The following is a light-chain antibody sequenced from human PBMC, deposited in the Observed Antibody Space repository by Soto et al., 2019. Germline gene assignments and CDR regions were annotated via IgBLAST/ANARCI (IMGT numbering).Light chain of an antibody. CDR2: GAS. Sequence: EVVMTRSPATLSVSRGERVTFSCRASQNVYNKLAWYQHKPGQAPRLLISGASTGATGVPPRFSGSGSGTDFTLTVNSLQSEDIAVYYCQQYHNWPVTFGGGTKVDIK. CDR1: QNVYNK. J-gene: IGKJ4*01. V-gene: IGKV3-15*01. CDR3: QQYHNWPVT.